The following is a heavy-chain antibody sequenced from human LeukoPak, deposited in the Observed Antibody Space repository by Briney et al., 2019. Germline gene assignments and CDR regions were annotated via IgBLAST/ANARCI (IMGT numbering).Heavy chain of an antibody. CDR2: IKHDGSEK. CDR1: GFTFSSNW. D-gene: IGHD3-16*01. V-gene: IGHV3-7*01. Sequence: GGSLRLSCAASGFTFSSNWMSWVRQAPGKGLEWVANIKHDGSEKNHVDSVKGRFTISRDNAKNSLYLQMNSLRAEDTAVYYCDREGRYGTLQDYWGQGILVTVSS. CDR3: DREGRYGTLQDY. J-gene: IGHJ4*02.